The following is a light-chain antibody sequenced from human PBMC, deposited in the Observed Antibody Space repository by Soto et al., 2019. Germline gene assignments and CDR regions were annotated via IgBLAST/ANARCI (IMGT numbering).Light chain of an antibody. CDR2: TTS. CDR3: QQANIFPLT. V-gene: IGKV1D-12*01. Sequence: DIQMTQSPSSVSASVGDRVTITCRASQGLNNWLAWYQQKPGKAPNLLIYTTSSLQSGVPSRFSGSGSGTDFTLTISSLQPEDFATYYCQQANIFPLTFGGGTKVEIK. CDR1: QGLNNW. J-gene: IGKJ4*01.